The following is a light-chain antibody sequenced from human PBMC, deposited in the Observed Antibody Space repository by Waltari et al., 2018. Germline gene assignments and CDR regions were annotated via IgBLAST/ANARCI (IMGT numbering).Light chain of an antibody. V-gene: IGLV2-8*01. CDR3: SSYSDIKQRV. CDR2: DVS. Sequence: QSALTQPPSASGSPGQSVTISCTGSISDVGPYDFGSWYQQHPGKAPRLLIYDVSKRPSGVPYRFSGSKSGNTASLPVSGLQADDEADYYCSSYSDIKQRVFGTGTKVTVL. CDR1: ISDVGPYDF. J-gene: IGLJ1*01.